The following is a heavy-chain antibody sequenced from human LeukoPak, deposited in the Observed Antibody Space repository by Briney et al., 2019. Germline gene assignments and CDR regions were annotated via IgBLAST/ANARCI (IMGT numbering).Heavy chain of an antibody. CDR2: ISAYNGNT. D-gene: IGHD2-21*02. V-gene: IGHV1-18*01. CDR1: GYTLTSYG. CDR3: ARDQEAYCGGDCYPGAY. J-gene: IGHJ4*02. Sequence: ASVKVSCXASGYTLTSYGISWVRQAHGQGLEWMAWISAYNGNTNYAQKLQGRVTMTTDTSTSTAYMELRSLRSDDTAVYYCARDQEAYCGGDCYPGAYWGQGTLVTVSS.